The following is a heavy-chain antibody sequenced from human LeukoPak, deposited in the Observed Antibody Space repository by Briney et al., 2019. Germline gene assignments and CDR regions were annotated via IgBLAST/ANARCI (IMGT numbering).Heavy chain of an antibody. J-gene: IGHJ4*02. D-gene: IGHD2-2*01. V-gene: IGHV3-21*04. CDR3: AKGGLCSSTSCRDFGLFDY. Sequence: GGSLRLSCAVSGFSFSDYSMSWVRQAAGKGLEWVSSISSSSLYIYYADSVKGRFTISRDNSKNTLYLQMNSLRAEDTAVYYCAKGGLCSSTSCRDFGLFDYWGQGTLVTVSS. CDR1: GFSFSDYS. CDR2: ISSSSLYI.